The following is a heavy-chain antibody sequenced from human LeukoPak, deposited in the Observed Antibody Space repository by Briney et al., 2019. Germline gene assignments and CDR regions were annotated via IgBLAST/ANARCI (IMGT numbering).Heavy chain of an antibody. CDR3: ARVGSRQWLVDFDY. CDR2: ISSSSSYI. CDR1: GFTFSSYS. Sequence: GGSLRLSCAASGFTFSSYSMNWVRQAPGKGLEWVSSISSSSSYIYYADSVKGRFTISRDNAKNSLYLQMNSLRAEDTAVYYCARVGSRQWLVDFDYWGQGTLVTVSS. J-gene: IGHJ4*02. V-gene: IGHV3-21*01. D-gene: IGHD6-19*01.